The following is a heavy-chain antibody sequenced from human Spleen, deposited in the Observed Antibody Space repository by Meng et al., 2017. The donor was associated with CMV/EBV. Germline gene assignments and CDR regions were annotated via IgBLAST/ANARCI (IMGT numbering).Heavy chain of an antibody. J-gene: IGHJ6*02. Sequence: GESLKISCAASGFSFSDYYMDWVRRAPGKGLEWVGRNRKKINSYSTEYAASVKGRFTISRDDSKKSLYLQMNSLKAEDTAVYYCARVSTSGWYSRSDYYYYGMDVWGQGTTVTVSS. CDR1: GFSFSDYY. D-gene: IGHD6-19*01. V-gene: IGHV3-72*01. CDR2: NRKKINSYST. CDR3: ARVSTSGWYSRSDYYYYGMDV.